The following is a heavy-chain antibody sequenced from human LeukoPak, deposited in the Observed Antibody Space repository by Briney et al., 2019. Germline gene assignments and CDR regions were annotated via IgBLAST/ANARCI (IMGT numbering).Heavy chain of an antibody. CDR1: GYSFTSYW. CDR2: IYPGDSET. V-gene: IGHV5-51*01. CDR3: ARPTYYLYRSGYYYVGFVDY. Sequence: GESLKISCKGSGYSFTSYWIGWVRQMPGKGLEWMGIIYPGDSETRHSPSFQGQVTISADKSISTAYLQWSSLKASDTAMYYCARPTYYLYRSGYYYVGFVDYWGQVTLVTV. D-gene: IGHD3-22*01. J-gene: IGHJ4*02.